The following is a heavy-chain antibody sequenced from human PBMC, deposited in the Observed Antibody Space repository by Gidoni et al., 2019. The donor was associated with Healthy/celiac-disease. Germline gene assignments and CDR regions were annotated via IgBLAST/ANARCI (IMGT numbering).Heavy chain of an antibody. Sequence: QVQLVESGGGVVQPGRSLRLSCAASGFTFSSYGMHWVRQAPGKGLEWVAVISYDGSNKYYADSVKGRFTISRDNSKNTLYLQMNSLRAEDTAVYYCASRKMGPRGQWLVDAFDIWGQGTMVTVSS. J-gene: IGHJ3*02. V-gene: IGHV3-30*03. CDR1: GFTFSSYG. D-gene: IGHD6-19*01. CDR2: ISYDGSNK. CDR3: ASRKMGPRGQWLVDAFDI.